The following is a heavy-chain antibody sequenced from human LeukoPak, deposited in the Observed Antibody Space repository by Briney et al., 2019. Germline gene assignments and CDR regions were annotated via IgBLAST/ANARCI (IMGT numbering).Heavy chain of an antibody. CDR1: GFTFSSYA. CDR3: AKDLTRSSGGFDY. J-gene: IGHJ4*02. V-gene: IGHV3-23*01. CDR2: MTSGGGT. D-gene: IGHD6-6*01. Sequence: GGSLRLSCAASGFTFSSYAMTWVRQAPGKGLEWVSAMTSGGGTYYADSVRGRFTISRDNSKNTVYLQMNSLRAEDTAVYYCAKDLTRSSGGFDYWGQGTLVTVSS.